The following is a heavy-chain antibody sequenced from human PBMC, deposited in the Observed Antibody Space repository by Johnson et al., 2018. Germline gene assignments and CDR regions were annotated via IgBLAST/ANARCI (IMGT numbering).Heavy chain of an antibody. V-gene: IGHV3-23*04. CDR2: ISGSGGSS. CDR1: GFTFSSYG. Sequence: VQLVESGGGVVQPGRSLRLSCAASGFTFSSYGMHWVRQAPGKGLEWVSAISGSGGSSYYADSVKGRFTSPRDNSKNTLDLQMNSLRAEDTAVYYWAREGRGSGYYIDAFDIWGQGTMVTVSS. J-gene: IGHJ3*02. D-gene: IGHD3-22*01. CDR3: AREGRGSGYYIDAFDI.